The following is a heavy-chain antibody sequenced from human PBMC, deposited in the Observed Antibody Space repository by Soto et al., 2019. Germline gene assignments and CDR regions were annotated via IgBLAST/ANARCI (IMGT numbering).Heavy chain of an antibody. V-gene: IGHV3-74*01. CDR3: ASRILVPYDDYDGWSFDL. CDR2: VNGEGTST. CDR1: GFTFSNYW. Sequence: VRLVESGGALVQPGGSLRLSCAASGFTFSNYWMHWVRQAPGKGLVWVSRVNGEGTSTSYADFVKGRFSVFRDNAKNTMHLQMKSLRDEDTAVYYCASRILVPYDDYDGWSFDLGGGGKMVTVSP. D-gene: IGHD4-17*01. J-gene: IGHJ2*01.